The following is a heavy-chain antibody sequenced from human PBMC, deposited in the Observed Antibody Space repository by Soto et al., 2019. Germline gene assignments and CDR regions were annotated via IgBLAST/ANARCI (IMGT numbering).Heavy chain of an antibody. V-gene: IGHV3-30*05. CDR1: GFTLSSYG. J-gene: IGHJ3*01. CDR2: ISYDARNK. Sequence: QIQLVQSGGGGVQPGRSLRLSCAASGFTLSSYGMHWVRQAPGKGLEWVAAISYDARNKWYMDSLEGRFTVSRVNSESTVFLQVDSLRPEDTAMYFCAKDRAHLAVAAIAGGGGAFDAWGQGTMVTVSS. D-gene: IGHD6-19*01. CDR3: AKDRAHLAVAAIAGGGGAFDA.